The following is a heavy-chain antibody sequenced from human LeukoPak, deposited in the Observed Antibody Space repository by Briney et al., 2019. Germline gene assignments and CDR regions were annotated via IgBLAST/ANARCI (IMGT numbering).Heavy chain of an antibody. V-gene: IGHV1-69*13. CDR1: GGTFSSYA. J-gene: IGHJ3*02. Sequence: GASVKVSCKASGGTFSSYAISWVRQAPGQGLEWMGGIIPIFGTANYAQKFQGRVTITADESTSTAYMELSSLRSEDTAVYYCARRAFGGFVVGATPGAFDIWGQGTMVTVSS. D-gene: IGHD1-26*01. CDR2: IIPIFGTA. CDR3: ARRAFGGFVVGATPGAFDI.